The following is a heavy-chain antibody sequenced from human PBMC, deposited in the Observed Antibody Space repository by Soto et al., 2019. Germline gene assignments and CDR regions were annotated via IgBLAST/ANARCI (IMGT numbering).Heavy chain of an antibody. V-gene: IGHV3-33*01. Sequence: QVQLVESGGGVVQPGRSLRLSCAASEFTFNNYGMHGVRQASGKGLEWVAVILNDGSNRYHPDSVKDRFTISRDNSKNTLYLQMNSLSAEDTAVYYCARDDEYSGNGMDVWGQGTTVTVS. CDR1: EFTFNNYG. CDR2: ILNDGSNR. J-gene: IGHJ6*02. CDR3: ARDDEYSGNGMDV. D-gene: IGHD3-10*01.